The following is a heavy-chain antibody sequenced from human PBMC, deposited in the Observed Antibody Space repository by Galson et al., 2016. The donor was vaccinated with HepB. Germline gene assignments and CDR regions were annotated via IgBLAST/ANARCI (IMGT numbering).Heavy chain of an antibody. V-gene: IGHV3-48*02. J-gene: IGHJ4*02. Sequence: SLRLSCAASGFTFSTYTMMWVRRAPGKGLQWVSYISSSSSMIDDADSVKGRFTISRDNAKNSLYLQMNSLRDEDTAVYYCASGAYCGGDCFYKIDYWGQGTLVTASS. CDR2: ISSSSSMI. CDR1: GFTFSTYT. D-gene: IGHD2-21*02. CDR3: ASGAYCGGDCFYKIDY.